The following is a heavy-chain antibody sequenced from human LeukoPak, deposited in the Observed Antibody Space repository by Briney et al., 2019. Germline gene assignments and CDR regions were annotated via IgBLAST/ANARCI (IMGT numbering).Heavy chain of an antibody. CDR3: ARALEV. J-gene: IGHJ6*04. CDR1: GFTFRSHW. V-gene: IGHV3-7*01. Sequence: GGSLRLSCEASGFTFRSHWMDWVRQAPGRGLEWVANINQDGSEKYYVDSVKGRFTISRDNGKNSLYLQMKSLRVDDTGVYYCARALEVWGKGTTVTVSS. CDR2: INQDGSEK.